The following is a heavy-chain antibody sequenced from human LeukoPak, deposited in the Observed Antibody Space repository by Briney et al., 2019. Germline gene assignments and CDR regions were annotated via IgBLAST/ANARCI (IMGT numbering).Heavy chain of an antibody. CDR2: INPNSGGT. V-gene: IGHV1-2*02. CDR1: GYTFTGYY. D-gene: IGHD5-24*01. CDR3: ASLDGYEMVTITSLYYFDY. J-gene: IGHJ4*02. Sequence: GASVEVSCKASGYTFTGYYMHWVRQAPGQGLEWMGWINPNSGGTNYAQKFQGRVTMTRDTSISTAYMELSRLRSDDTAVYYCASLDGYEMVTITSLYYFDYWGQGTLVTVSS.